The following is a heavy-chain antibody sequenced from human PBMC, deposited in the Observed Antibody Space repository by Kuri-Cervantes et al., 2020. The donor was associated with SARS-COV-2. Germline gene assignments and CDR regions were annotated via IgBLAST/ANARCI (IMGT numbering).Heavy chain of an antibody. J-gene: IGHJ4*02. V-gene: IGHV3-30*02. CDR1: GFTFSSYA. Sequence: GGSLRLSCAASGFTFSSYAMHWVRQAPGKGLEWVAVIWYDGSNKYYADSVKGRFTISRDNSKNTLYLQMNSLRAEDTAVYYCAKDGVYYFDYWGQGTLVTVSS. D-gene: IGHD3-16*01. CDR3: AKDGVYYFDY. CDR2: IWYDGSNK.